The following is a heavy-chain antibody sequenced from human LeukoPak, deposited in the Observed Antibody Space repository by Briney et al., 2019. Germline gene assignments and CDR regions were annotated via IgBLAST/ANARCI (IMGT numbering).Heavy chain of an antibody. D-gene: IGHD1-26*01. V-gene: IGHV1-69*05. CDR2: IIPIFGTA. CDR3: AREGPYSGSYSGFDY. CDR1: GGTFSSYA. J-gene: IGHJ4*02. Sequence: ASVKVSCKASGGTFSSYAISWVRQAPGQGLERMGGIIPIFGTANYAQKFQGRVTITTDESTSTAYMELSSLRSEDTAVYYCAREGPYSGSYSGFDYWGQGTLVTVSS.